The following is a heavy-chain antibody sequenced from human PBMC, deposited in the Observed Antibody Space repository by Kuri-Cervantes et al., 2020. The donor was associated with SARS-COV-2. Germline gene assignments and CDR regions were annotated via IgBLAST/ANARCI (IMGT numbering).Heavy chain of an antibody. V-gene: IGHV1-2*02. J-gene: IGHJ4*02. CDR3: ARDVHGGSCTNGVCHDDFDY. CDR1: GGTFSSYA. D-gene: IGHD2-8*01. CDR2: INPNSGGT. Sequence: ASVKVSCKASGGTFSSYAISWVRQAPGQGLEWMGWINPNSGGTNYAQKFQGRVTMTRDTSISTAYMELSRLRSDDTAVYYCARDVHGGSCTNGVCHDDFDYWGQGTLVTVSS.